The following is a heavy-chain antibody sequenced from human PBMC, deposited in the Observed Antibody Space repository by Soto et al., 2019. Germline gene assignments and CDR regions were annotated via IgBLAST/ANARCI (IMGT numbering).Heavy chain of an antibody. CDR3: ARDREGTGGMDV. D-gene: IGHD3-10*01. J-gene: IGHJ6*02. CDR2: IWYDGSNK. Sequence: GGSLRLSCAASGFTFSSYGMHWVRQAPGKGLEWVAVIWYDGSNKYYADSVKGRFTISRDNSKNTLYLQMNSLRAEDTAVYYCARDREGTGGMDVWGQGTKVTVSS. CDR1: GFTFSSYG. V-gene: IGHV3-33*01.